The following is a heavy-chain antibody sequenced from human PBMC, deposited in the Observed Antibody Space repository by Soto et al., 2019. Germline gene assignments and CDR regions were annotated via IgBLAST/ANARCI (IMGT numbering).Heavy chain of an antibody. D-gene: IGHD4-17*01. Sequence: GGPQRLSCVASELTFSDYYMSWISQAPGKGLEWVSYISSSGGTSNYADVVKGRFTISRDNAKKSLFLQMNSLRAEDTAVYYCARKRYGDSTFDHWGQGTLVTVSS. CDR2: ISSSGGTS. CDR1: ELTFSDYY. V-gene: IGHV3-11*01. J-gene: IGHJ4*02. CDR3: ARKRYGDSTFDH.